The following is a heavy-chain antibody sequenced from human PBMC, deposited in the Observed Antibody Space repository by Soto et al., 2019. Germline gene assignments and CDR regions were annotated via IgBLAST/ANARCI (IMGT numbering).Heavy chain of an antibody. CDR1: GGSISSGGYY. J-gene: IGHJ6*02. CDR3: ARDMVLKGSASDPYLDRPYGMDV. V-gene: IGHV4-31*03. D-gene: IGHD3-10*01. Sequence: QVQLQESGPGLVKPSQTLSLTCTVSGGSISSGGYYWSWIRQHPGKGLEWIGYIYYSGSTYYNPSLKSRVTISVDTSKNQFSLKLSSVTAADTAVYYCARDMVLKGSASDPYLDRPYGMDVWGQGTTVTVSS. CDR2: IYYSGST.